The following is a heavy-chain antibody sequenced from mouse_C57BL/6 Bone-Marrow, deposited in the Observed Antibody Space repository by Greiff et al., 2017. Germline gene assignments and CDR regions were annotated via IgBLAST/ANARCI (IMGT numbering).Heavy chain of an antibody. J-gene: IGHJ1*03. CDR2: ISSGSSTI. CDR3: ARKGRYDGYFYWYVDV. Sequence: EVQVVESGGGLVKPGGSLKLSCAASGFTFSDYGMHWVRQAPEKGLEWVAYISSGSSTIYYADTVKGRFTISRDNAKNTLFLQMTSLRSEDTAMYYCARKGRYDGYFYWYVDVWGTGTTVTVSS. V-gene: IGHV5-17*01. D-gene: IGHD2-3*01. CDR1: GFTFSDYG.